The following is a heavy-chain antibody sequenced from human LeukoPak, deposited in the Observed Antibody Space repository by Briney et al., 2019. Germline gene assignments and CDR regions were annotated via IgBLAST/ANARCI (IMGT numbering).Heavy chain of an antibody. CDR3: AKDGRGSGSYYYFDY. D-gene: IGHD3-10*01. J-gene: IGHJ4*02. Sequence: GGSLRLSCAASGFTFSSYAMAWVRQAPGKGLEGGSSISGSGGTTYYADSVKGRFTISRDNSKNTLYLQMNSLRAEDTAVYYCAKDGRGSGSYYYFDYRGQGTLVTVSP. CDR2: ISGSGGTT. CDR1: GFTFSSYA. V-gene: IGHV3-23*01.